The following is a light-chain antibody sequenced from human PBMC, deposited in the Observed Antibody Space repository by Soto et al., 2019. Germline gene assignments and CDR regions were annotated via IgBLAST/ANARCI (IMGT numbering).Light chain of an antibody. V-gene: IGKV1-39*01. Sequence: DIQMTQSPSSLSASVGDRVTITCRASQSISSYLNWYQQKLGKAPKLLIYAASSLQSGVPSRFSGSGSGTDFTLTISSLQPEDFATYYCQQSYSTPVTFGQATKLEIK. CDR3: QQSYSTPVT. CDR2: AAS. J-gene: IGKJ2*01. CDR1: QSISSY.